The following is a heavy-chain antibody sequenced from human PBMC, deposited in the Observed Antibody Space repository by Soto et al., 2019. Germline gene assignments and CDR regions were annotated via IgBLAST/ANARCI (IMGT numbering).Heavy chain of an antibody. CDR1: GGTFSSYA. J-gene: IGHJ6*02. CDR3: ARGPGTRGWPQFPYYYYYYGMDV. Sequence: SVKVSCKSSGGTFSSYAISWVRPAPGQGLEWMGGLIPIFGTANYAQKFQGRVTITADESTSTAYMELSSLRSEDTAVYYCARGPGTRGWPQFPYYYYYYGMDVWGQGTTVTVSS. D-gene: IGHD1-1*01. V-gene: IGHV1-69*13. CDR2: LIPIFGTA.